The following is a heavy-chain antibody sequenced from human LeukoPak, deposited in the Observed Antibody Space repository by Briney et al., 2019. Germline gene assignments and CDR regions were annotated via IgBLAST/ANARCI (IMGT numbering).Heavy chain of an antibody. D-gene: IGHD3-10*01. CDR2: IKQDGSEK. J-gene: IGHJ4*02. CDR3: ARDKSAGADTGSSFYY. CDR1: GYIFSTYW. V-gene: IGHV3-7*03. Sequence: GGSLRLSCVGSGYIFSTYWMNWVRQAPGKGLEWVANIKQDGSEKYHVDSVKGRFTFSRDNAKNSVYLQMNSLRAEDTAVYYCARDKSAGADTGSSFYYWGQGALVTVSS.